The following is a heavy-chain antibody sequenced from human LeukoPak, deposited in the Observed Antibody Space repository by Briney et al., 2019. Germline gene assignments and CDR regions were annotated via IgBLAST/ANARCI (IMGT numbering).Heavy chain of an antibody. CDR3: AKDRPNYYGSNGHYYKLNGDC. Sequence: GGSLRLSCAASGFTFDDYGMSWVRQAPGKGLEWVSSITSSGAATYYADSVKGRFTISRDNSDNTLYLQMNSLRAEDTAVYYCAKDRPNYYGSNGHYYKLNGDCWGQGTLVTVSS. V-gene: IGHV3-23*01. J-gene: IGHJ4*02. D-gene: IGHD3-22*01. CDR2: ITSSGAAT. CDR1: GFTFDDYG.